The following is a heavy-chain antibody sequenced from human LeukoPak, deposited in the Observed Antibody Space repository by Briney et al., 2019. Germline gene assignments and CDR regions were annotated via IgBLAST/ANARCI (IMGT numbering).Heavy chain of an antibody. Sequence: GGSLRLSCAASGFSFSSYWMTWVRQAPGKGLEWVSYISSSGSTIYYADSVKGRFTISRDNAKNSLYLQMNSLRAEDTAVYYCAELGITMIGGVWGKGTTVTISS. CDR1: GFSFSSYW. CDR3: AELGITMIGGV. CDR2: ISSSGSTI. V-gene: IGHV3-48*04. J-gene: IGHJ6*04. D-gene: IGHD3-10*02.